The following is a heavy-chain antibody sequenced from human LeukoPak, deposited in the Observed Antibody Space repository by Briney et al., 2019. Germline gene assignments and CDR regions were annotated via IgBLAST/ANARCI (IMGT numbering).Heavy chain of an antibody. D-gene: IGHD3-22*01. CDR1: GFTFSSYA. J-gene: IGHJ4*02. Sequence: GGSLRLSCAASGFTFSSYAMHWVRQAPGKGLEGVAVISYDGSNKYYADSVKGRFTISRDNSKNTLYLQMNSLRAEDTAVYYCARDLRNYYDSSGYYEEDYWGQGTLVTVSS. CDR3: ARDLRNYYDSSGYYEEDY. V-gene: IGHV3-30-3*01. CDR2: ISYDGSNK.